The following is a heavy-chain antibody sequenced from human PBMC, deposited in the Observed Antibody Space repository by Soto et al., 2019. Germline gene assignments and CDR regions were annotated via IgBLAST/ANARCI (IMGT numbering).Heavy chain of an antibody. J-gene: IGHJ4*02. D-gene: IGHD3-10*01. Sequence: QVQLQESGPGLVKPSGTLSLTCAVSGGSISSSNWWSWVRQPPGKGLEWIGEIYHSGNTNYNPSPRSRVTMAVDKPRSQFSLRLSSVTAADTAVYYCARRWGEGRVDYWGQGTLVTVSS. V-gene: IGHV4-4*02. CDR1: GGSISSSNW. CDR3: ARRWGEGRVDY. CDR2: IYHSGNT.